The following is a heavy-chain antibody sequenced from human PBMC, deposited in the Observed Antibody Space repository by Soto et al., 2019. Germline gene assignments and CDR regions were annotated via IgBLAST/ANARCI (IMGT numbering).Heavy chain of an antibody. V-gene: IGHV3-48*02. Sequence: EVQLVESGGGLVQPGGSLRLSCAASGFTFRTYSMNWVRQAPGKGLEWISYISSSSSTIYYADSVKGRFTISRDNAKNSLYLQMESLRDEDPAVYYCARGPAAYGMDVWGQGTTVTVSS. CDR3: ARGPAAYGMDV. CDR1: GFTFRTYS. J-gene: IGHJ6*02. CDR2: ISSSSSTI.